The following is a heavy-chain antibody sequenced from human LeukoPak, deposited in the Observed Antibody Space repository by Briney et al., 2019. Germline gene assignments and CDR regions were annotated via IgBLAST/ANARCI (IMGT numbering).Heavy chain of an antibody. D-gene: IGHD3-22*01. CDR2: ISYGGNNQ. J-gene: IGHJ4*02. CDR3: ASAPDRSGYYFYCDY. CDR1: GFTFCRYA. Sequence: GGSLRLSCGASGFTFCRYAMNWVRQAPGKGLEWVAIISYGGNNQYYAESVKGRFTISRDNTKNTVYLQMNSLRPEDTAVYYCASAPDRSGYYFYCDYWGQGALVTVSS. V-gene: IGHV3-30-3*01.